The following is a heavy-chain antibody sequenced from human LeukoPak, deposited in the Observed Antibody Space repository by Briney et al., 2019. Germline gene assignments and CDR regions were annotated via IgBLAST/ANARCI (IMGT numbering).Heavy chain of an antibody. V-gene: IGHV4-34*01. D-gene: IGHD3-10*01. J-gene: IGHJ6*04. Sequence: SETLSLTCAVSGGSLSGYYWSWVRQPPGKGLEWIGEINNSGSTNYNPSLKSRVTISVDTSKNQFSLKLSSVSASDTAVYYCARSELKLLSMDVWGKGTTVTVSS. CDR3: ARSELKLLSMDV. CDR1: GGSLSGYY. CDR2: INNSGST.